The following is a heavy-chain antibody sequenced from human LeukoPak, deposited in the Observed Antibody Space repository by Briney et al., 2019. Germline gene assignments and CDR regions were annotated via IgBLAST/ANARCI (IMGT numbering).Heavy chain of an antibody. J-gene: IGHJ4*02. CDR3: ARAQGSGWYDY. D-gene: IGHD6-19*01. V-gene: IGHV3-13*01. CDR1: GFTFSSYG. Sequence: GGSLRFSCAASGFTFSSYGMHWVRQATGKGLEWVSGIGTAGDTYYPGSVKGRFTISRENAKSSLYLQMNSLRAGDTAVYYCARAQGSGWYDYWGQGTLVTVSS. CDR2: IGTAGDT.